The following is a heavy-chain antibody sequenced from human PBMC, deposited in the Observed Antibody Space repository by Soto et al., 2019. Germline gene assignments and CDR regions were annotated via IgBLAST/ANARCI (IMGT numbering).Heavy chain of an antibody. V-gene: IGHV1-46*01. CDR1: RYTFTSYY. J-gene: IGHJ6*02. CDR2: INPSGGST. CDR3: ARDPHLVYYYYGMDV. Sequence: ASVKVSCKASRYTFTSYYMHWVRKAPGQGLEWMGIINPSGGSTSYAQKFQGRVTMTRDTSTSTVYMELSSLRSEDTAVYYCARDPHLVYYYYGMDVWGQGTTVTVSS.